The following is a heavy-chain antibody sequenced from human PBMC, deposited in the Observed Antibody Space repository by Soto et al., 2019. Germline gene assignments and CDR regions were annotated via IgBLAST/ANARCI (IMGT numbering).Heavy chain of an antibody. J-gene: IGHJ3*02. CDR1: GYTFTSYG. CDR2: ISAYNGNT. Sequence: QVQLVQSGAEVKKPGASVKVSCKASGYTFTSYGISWVRQAPGQGLEWMGWISAYNGNTNYAQKLQGRVTMTTDTSTSTAYMELRSLRSGDTAVYYCARDLYIVVVVAASYDAFDTWGQGTMVTVSS. CDR3: ARDLYIVVVVAASYDAFDT. V-gene: IGHV1-18*01. D-gene: IGHD2-15*01.